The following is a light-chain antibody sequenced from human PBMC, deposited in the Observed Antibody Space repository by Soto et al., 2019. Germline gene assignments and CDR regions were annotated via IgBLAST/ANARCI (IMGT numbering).Light chain of an antibody. CDR2: SAS. V-gene: IGKV3-20*01. CDR1: QSVSSNY. J-gene: IGKJ1*01. CDR3: QQYGSSPT. Sequence: EIVLTQSPGTLSLSPGERATLSCRASQSVSSNYLAWYQQKPGQAPRVLIYSASSRATGIPDRFSGSGSGTDFTLTISRLEPEDFAVYYCQQYGSSPTFDQGTKVEIK.